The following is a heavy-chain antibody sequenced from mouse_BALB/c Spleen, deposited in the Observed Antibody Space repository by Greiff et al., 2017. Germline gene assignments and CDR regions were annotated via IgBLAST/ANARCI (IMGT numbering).Heavy chain of an antibody. CDR3: AREEGITTSFAY. J-gene: IGHJ3*01. V-gene: IGHV1-4*02. D-gene: IGHD2-4*01. CDR2: INPSSGYT. Sequence: VQLQQSAAELARPGASVKMSCKASGYTFTSYTMHWVKQRPGQGLEWIGYINPSSGYTEYNQKFKDKTTLTADKSSSTAYMQLSSLTSEDSAVYYCAREEGITTSFAYWGQGTLVTVSA. CDR1: GYTFTSYT.